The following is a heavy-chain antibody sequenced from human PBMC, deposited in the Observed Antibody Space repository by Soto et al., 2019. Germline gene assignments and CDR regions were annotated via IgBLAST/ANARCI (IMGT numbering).Heavy chain of an antibody. Sequence: QVQLVQSGAEVKKPGASVKVSCKVSGYTLTELSMHWVRQAPGKGLERMGGFDPEDGETIYAQKFQGRVTMTEDTSTDTAYMELSSLRSVDTAVYYCALTTPLLFLEWLLYYWCQGTLVTVSS. CDR1: GYTLTELS. CDR3: ALTTPLLFLEWLLYY. CDR2: FDPEDGET. V-gene: IGHV1-24*01. D-gene: IGHD3-3*01. J-gene: IGHJ4*02.